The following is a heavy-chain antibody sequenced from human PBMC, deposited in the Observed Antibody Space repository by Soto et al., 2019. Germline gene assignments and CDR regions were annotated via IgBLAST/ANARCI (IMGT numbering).Heavy chain of an antibody. CDR1: GYTFTNYG. Sequence: ASVKVSCKASGYTFTNYGISWVRQAPGQGLDWMGLISAYNGNTKYAQKFQGRVTITTDTSTSTAYMELRSLRSDDTALYYFARGVGSGSYYNQYNWFDPWGQGTLVTVSS. V-gene: IGHV1-18*01. CDR3: ARGVGSGSYYNQYNWFDP. D-gene: IGHD3-10*01. J-gene: IGHJ5*02. CDR2: ISAYNGNT.